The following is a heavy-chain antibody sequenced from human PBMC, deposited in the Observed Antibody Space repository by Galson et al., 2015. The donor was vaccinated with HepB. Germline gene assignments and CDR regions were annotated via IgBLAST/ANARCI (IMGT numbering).Heavy chain of an antibody. J-gene: IGHJ4*02. CDR3: ARAFWYSSGWGETRLDY. V-gene: IGHV6-1*01. CDR1: GDSVSSNSAA. Sequence: CAISGDSVSSNSAAWNWIRQSPSRGLEWLGRTYYRSKWYNDYAVSVKSRITINPDTSKNQFSLQLNSVTPEDTAVYYCARAFWYSSGWGETRLDYWGQGTLVTVSS. D-gene: IGHD6-19*01. CDR2: TYYRSKWYN.